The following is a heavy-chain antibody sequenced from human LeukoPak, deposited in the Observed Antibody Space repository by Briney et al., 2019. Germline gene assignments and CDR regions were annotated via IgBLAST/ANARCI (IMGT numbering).Heavy chain of an antibody. CDR1: GYTFTGYY. CDR3: ARVRGFGAPHYGMDV. V-gene: IGHV1-2*04. CDR2: INPNSGGT. Sequence: ASVKVSFKASGYTFTGYYMHWVRPAPGQGLGWMGWINPNSGGTNYAQKFQGWVTMTRDTSISTAYMELSRLRSDDTAVYYCARVRGFGAPHYGMDVWGKGTTVTVSS. D-gene: IGHD3-10*01. J-gene: IGHJ6*04.